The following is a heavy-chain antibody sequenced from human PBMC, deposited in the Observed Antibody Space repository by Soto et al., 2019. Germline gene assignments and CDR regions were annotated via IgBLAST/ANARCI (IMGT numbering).Heavy chain of an antibody. Sequence: EVHLLESGEGLVQPGGSLRLSCAASGFTFSGYALTWVRQAPGKGLEWVSTISTSGGNTYYADSVKGRFTISRDNSKNTLYLQMDSLRAEDTAVYYCATARAVDYWGQGTLVTVSS. V-gene: IGHV3-23*01. CDR2: ISTSGGNT. J-gene: IGHJ4*02. CDR3: ATARAVDY. CDR1: GFTFSGYA. D-gene: IGHD6-6*01.